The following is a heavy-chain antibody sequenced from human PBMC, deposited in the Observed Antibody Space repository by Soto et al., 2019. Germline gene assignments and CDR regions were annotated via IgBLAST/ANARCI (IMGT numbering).Heavy chain of an antibody. J-gene: IGHJ4*02. CDR3: ARFLSRWLDPFDY. V-gene: IGHV1-18*01. CDR1: GYTFTSYD. CDR2: ISAYNGNT. D-gene: IGHD6-19*01. Sequence: ASVKVSCKASGYTFTSYDINWVRQATGQGLEWMGWISAYNGNTNYAQKLQGRVTMTTDTSTSTAYMELRSLRSDDTAVYYCARFLSRWLDPFDYWGQGTLVTVSS.